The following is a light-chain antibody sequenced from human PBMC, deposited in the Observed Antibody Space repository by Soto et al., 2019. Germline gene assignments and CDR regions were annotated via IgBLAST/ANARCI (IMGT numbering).Light chain of an antibody. CDR2: DVS. J-gene: IGLJ1*01. CDR3: SSYTSSSTYG. V-gene: IGLV2-14*03. Sequence: SVLTQPASVSGSSGQSITIFCTGTSSDVGGYNYVSWYQQHPGKVPKLMIYDVSNRPSGVSNRFSGSKSGNTASLTISGLQAEDEADYYCSSYTSSSTYGFGIGTKVTVL. CDR1: SSDVGGYNY.